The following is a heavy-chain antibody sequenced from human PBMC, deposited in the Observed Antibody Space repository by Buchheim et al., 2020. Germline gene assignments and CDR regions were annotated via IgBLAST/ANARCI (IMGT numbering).Heavy chain of an antibody. Sequence: QVQVQESGPGLVKPSGALSLTCAVSGESISNSDWWSWVRQPPGKGLERIGEVYHTGTTNYNPSLKSRVTISDDKSKNQFSLNLNSVTAADTALYYCARHKAGARGFDYWGQGTL. CDR3: ARHKAGARGFDY. CDR2: VYHTGTT. V-gene: IGHV4-4*02. J-gene: IGHJ4*02. D-gene: IGHD1-26*01. CDR1: GESISNSDW.